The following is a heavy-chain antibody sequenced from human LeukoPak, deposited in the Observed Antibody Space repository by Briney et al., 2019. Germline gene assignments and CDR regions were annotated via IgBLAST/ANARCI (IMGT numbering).Heavy chain of an antibody. J-gene: IGHJ6*02. CDR2: IGTAGDT. CDR1: GFTFSSYD. V-gene: IGHV3-13*01. CDR3: ARSLRSDFWSGYYYYYGMDV. D-gene: IGHD3-3*01. Sequence: GGSLRLSCAASGFTFSSYDMHWVRQATGKGLEWVPAIGTAGDTYYPGSVKGRFTISRENAKNSLYLQMNSLRAGDTAVYYCARSLRSDFWSGYYYYYGMDVWGQGTTVTVSS.